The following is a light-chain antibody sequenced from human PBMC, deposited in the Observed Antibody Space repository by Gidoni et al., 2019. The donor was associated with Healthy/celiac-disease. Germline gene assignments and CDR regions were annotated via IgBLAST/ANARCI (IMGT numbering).Light chain of an antibody. CDR3: CSYAGSYTFGYV. CDR2: DVS. CDR1: SSDVGGYNY. J-gene: IGLJ1*01. Sequence: QSALTQPRSVSGSPGQSVTISCTGTSSDVGGYNYVSWYQHHPGQAPKLMIYDVSKRPSGVPDRFSGSKSGNTASLTISGLQAEDEADYYCCSYAGSYTFGYVFGTGTKVTVL. V-gene: IGLV2-11*01.